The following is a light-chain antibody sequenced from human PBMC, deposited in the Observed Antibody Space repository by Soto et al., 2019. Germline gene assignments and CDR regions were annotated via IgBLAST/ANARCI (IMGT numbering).Light chain of an antibody. CDR2: KDS. V-gene: IGLV3-25*03. J-gene: IGLJ3*02. CDR1: ALPKQY. CDR3: QSADSSGTPNWV. Sequence: SYELTQPPSVSVSPGQTARITCSGDALPKQYAYWYQQKPGQAPVLVIYKDSERPSGIPERLSGSSSGTTVTLTISGVQAEDEADYYCQSADSSGTPNWVFGGGTKVTVL.